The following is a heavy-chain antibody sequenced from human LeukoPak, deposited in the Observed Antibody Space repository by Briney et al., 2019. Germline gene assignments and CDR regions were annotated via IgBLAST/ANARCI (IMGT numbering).Heavy chain of an antibody. CDR3: ATQGDSSGDYFDY. CDR1: GGSFSGYY. Sequence: PSETLSLTCAVYGGSFSGYYWSWIRQPPGKGLEWIGEINHSGSTNYNPSLKSRVTISVDTSKNQFSLKLSSVTAADTAVYYCATQGDSSGDYFDYWGQGTLVTVSS. V-gene: IGHV4-34*01. D-gene: IGHD3-22*01. J-gene: IGHJ4*02. CDR2: INHSGST.